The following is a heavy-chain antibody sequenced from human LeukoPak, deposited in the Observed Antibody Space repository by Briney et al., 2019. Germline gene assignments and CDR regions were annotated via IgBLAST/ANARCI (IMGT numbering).Heavy chain of an antibody. D-gene: IGHD2-2*01. Sequence: SETLSLTCTVSEDSISGNIYFWSWIRQPPGKGLEWIGYMSHSGSTDYNPSLKSRVTISVDTSKNQFSLKLSSVTAADTAVYYCARSRFGQLLRRGWFDPWGQGTLVTVSS. CDR1: EDSISGNIYF. V-gene: IGHV4-61*05. CDR2: MSHSGST. J-gene: IGHJ5*02. CDR3: ARSRFGQLLRRGWFDP.